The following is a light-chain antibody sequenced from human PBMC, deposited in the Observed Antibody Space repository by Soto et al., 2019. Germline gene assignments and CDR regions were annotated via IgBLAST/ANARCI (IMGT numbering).Light chain of an antibody. CDR3: QQHGSGTMDS. J-gene: IGKJ2*01. Sequence: EIVLTQSPGTLSLSPGERATLSCRASQSISSSYLAWYQQKPGQSPRLLIYGASSSATGITDTFRGSGSGTDVTLTISRLGPGDFAVYHCQQHGSGTMDSCGQWTQLQIK. V-gene: IGKV3-20*01. CDR2: GAS. CDR1: QSISSSY.